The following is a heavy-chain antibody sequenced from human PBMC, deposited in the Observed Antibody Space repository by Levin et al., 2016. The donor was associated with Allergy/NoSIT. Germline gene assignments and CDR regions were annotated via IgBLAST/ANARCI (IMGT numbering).Heavy chain of an antibody. CDR3: ARGYSGWYYGLDV. Sequence: SGPTLVKPTQTLTLTCTFSGFSLSTVGMRVTWIRQPPGKALEWLAHIDWEDDKVYSRSLKTRLTISKDTTKNQVVLIMTSMDPVDTGTYYCARGYSGWYYGLDVWGQGTTVSVSS. D-gene: IGHD5-12*01. J-gene: IGHJ6*02. V-gene: IGHV2-70D*14. CDR2: IDWEDDK. CDR1: GFSLSTVGMR.